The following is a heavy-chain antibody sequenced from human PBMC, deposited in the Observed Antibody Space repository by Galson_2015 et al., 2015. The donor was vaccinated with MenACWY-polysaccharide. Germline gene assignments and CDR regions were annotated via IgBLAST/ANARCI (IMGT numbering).Heavy chain of an antibody. CDR3: ARQPRLVPVQAFDN. CDR2: RRGPGDSI. D-gene: IGHD1-1*01. Sequence: SPGLSCTVSGFTLDSYGIISLRRSPGRGLDRVSSRRGPGDSISYTVSVKGTFTISRDNSQNTLYLQMNKLRAEDTALYYRARQPRLVPVQAFDNWGQGTLVTVSS. CDR1: GFTLDSYG. J-gene: IGHJ5*02. V-gene: IGHV3-23*01.